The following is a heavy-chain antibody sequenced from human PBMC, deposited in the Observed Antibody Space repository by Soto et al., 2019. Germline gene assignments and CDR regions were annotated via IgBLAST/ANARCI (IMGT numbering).Heavy chain of an antibody. V-gene: IGHV3-33*01. J-gene: IGHJ4*02. D-gene: IGHD2-2*01. CDR1: GFTFSSYG. CDR2: IWYDGIKK. CDR3: ARVRNIVVVPAAIADY. Sequence: QVQLVESGGGVIQPGRSLRLSCAASGFTFSSYGMHWVRQAPGKGLEWVAVIWYDGIKKHYADSVKGRFTISRDNSKNTLYLEMNSLRVEDTAVYYCARVRNIVVVPAAIADYWGQGTLVTVSS.